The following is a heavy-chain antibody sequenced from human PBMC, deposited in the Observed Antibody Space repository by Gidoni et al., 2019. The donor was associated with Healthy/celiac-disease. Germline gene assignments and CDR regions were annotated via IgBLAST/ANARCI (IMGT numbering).Heavy chain of an antibody. CDR3: ARVHVLWFGEGNYFDY. CDR2: IYYSGST. Sequence: QLQLRESGRGLVKSSENRSITSTVSGGSISSSSYYWGWIRQPPGKGLEWLGSIYYSGSTYDNPSLKGRVTISVDTAKTQFSLKLSSVTAADTAVYYCARVHVLWFGEGNYFDYWGQGTLVTVSS. D-gene: IGHD3-10*01. J-gene: IGHJ4*02. V-gene: IGHV4-39*07. CDR1: GGSISSSSYY.